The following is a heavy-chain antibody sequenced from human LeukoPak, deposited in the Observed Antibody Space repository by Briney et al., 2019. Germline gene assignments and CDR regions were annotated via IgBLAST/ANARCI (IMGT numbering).Heavy chain of an antibody. CDR3: ARGSPYSSSPLVFDY. CDR1: GGSMNNYY. CDR2: INHSGST. V-gene: IGHV4-34*01. J-gene: IGHJ4*02. Sequence: SETLSLTCTVSGGSMNNYYWSWIRQPPGKGLEWIGEINHSGSTNYNPSLKSRVTISVDTSKNQFSLKLSSVTAADTAVYYCARGSPYSSSPLVFDYWGQGTLVTVSS. D-gene: IGHD6-13*01.